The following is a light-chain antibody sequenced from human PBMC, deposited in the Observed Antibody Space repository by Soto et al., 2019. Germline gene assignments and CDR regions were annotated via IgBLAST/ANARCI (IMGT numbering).Light chain of an antibody. CDR1: SSNIGAGYD. Sequence: QSVLTQPPSVSGAPGQRVTISCTGSSSNIGAGYDVHWYQQRPGTAPKLLIYGNSNRPSGVPDRFSGSKSGTSASLAITGLQAEDEADYYCQSYDSSLSGGVVFGGGTKLTVL. CDR2: GNS. J-gene: IGLJ2*01. CDR3: QSYDSSLSGGVV. V-gene: IGLV1-40*01.